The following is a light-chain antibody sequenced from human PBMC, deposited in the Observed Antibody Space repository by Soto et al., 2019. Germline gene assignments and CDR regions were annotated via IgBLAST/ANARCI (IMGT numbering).Light chain of an antibody. CDR3: SYAGSNNVV. Sequence: QSALTQPPSASGSPGQSVTISYTGTSSDVGSYNYVSWYQQHPGKAPKLMIYEVTKRPSGVPDRFSGSKSGNTASLTVSGLQAEDEADYYCSYAGSNNVVFGGGTKLTVL. CDR2: EVT. CDR1: SSDVGSYNY. J-gene: IGLJ2*01. V-gene: IGLV2-8*01.